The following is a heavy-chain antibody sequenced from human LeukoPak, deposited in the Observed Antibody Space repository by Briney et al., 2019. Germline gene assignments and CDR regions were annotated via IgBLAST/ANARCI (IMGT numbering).Heavy chain of an antibody. J-gene: IGHJ4*02. D-gene: IGHD6-13*01. CDR3: ASPAAGTNFDC. CDR1: RFTFNNYA. CDR2: ISSIGSYT. Sequence: GGSLRLSCAASRFTFNNYAMTWVRQAPGKGLEWVSYISSIGSYTNYADSVKGRFTVSRDNAKNSLYLQMNSLRVEDTAVYYCASPAAGTNFDCWGQGTLVTVSS. V-gene: IGHV3-11*03.